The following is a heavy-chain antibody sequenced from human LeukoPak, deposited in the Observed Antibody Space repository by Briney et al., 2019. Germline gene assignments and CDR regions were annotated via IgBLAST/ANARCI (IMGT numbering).Heavy chain of an antibody. CDR3: ARAVDFALSYYYYYYMDV. V-gene: IGHV1-18*01. CDR2: ISAYNGNT. CDR1: GYTFTSYG. Sequence: GASVKVSCKASGYTFTSYGISWVRQAPGQGLEWMGWISAYNGNTNYAQKLQGRVTMTTDTSTSTAYMELRSLRSDDTAVYYCARAVDFALSYYYYYYMDVWGKGTTVTISS. J-gene: IGHJ6*03. D-gene: IGHD3/OR15-3a*01.